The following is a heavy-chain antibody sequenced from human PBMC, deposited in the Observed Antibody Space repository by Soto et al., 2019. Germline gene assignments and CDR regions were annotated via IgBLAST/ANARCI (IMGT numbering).Heavy chain of an antibody. CDR1: GGSVSNSNYY. J-gene: IGHJ4*02. V-gene: IGHV4-39*01. CDR3: VSQRTSVLTQAYFDY. CDR2: VYYRGRS. D-gene: IGHD2-8*01. Sequence: PSETLSLTCTVSGGSVSNSNYYWGWIRQSPGKGLEWIGSVYYRGRSYSKSSVKSRVTISVDTSKNQFSLNLNSVTASDTAVYFCVSQRTSVLTQAYFDYWGPGALFTASS.